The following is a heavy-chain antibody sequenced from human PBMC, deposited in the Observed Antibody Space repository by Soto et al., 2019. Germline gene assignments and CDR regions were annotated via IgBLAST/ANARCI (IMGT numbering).Heavy chain of an antibody. J-gene: IGHJ3*02. CDR3: ARDYHSGGAFDI. CDR1: GGSISSDSYY. CDR2: ISYSGST. V-gene: IGHV4-39*02. Sequence: PSETLSLTCTVSGGSISSDSYYWGWIRQSPEKGLEWIASISYSGSTYYNPTLKSRLIISVDTSKSQFSLKLSSVTAADTAVYYCARDYHSGGAFDIWGQGTMVTVSS. D-gene: IGHD6-19*01.